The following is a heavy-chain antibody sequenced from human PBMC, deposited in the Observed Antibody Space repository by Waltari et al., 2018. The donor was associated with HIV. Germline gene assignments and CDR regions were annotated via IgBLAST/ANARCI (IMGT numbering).Heavy chain of an antibody. CDR2: LSTSGST. J-gene: IGHJ6*02. CDR3: SRTSSGSDYYYEVDV. Sequence: QVHLQESGPGLVKTSQTLSLTCTVSGGSINSGSYYWNWIRQPAGRGLEWIGHLSTSGSTNYNPSLKSRVTMTVDTSKNQFSLRLTSVTASDTAIYYCSRTSSGSDYYYEVDVWGQGTTVTVS. V-gene: IGHV4-61*02. D-gene: IGHD3-3*01. CDR1: GGSINSGSYY.